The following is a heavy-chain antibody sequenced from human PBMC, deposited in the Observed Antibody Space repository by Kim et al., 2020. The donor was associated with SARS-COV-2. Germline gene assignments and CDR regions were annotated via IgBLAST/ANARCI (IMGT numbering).Heavy chain of an antibody. D-gene: IGHD3-22*01. V-gene: IGHV3-30*07. J-gene: IGHJ6*02. Sequence: KGRFTLSRDNSKNTMYLQMNRLRAEATAVYYCARERGAMIVVVTDYYGMDVWGQGTTVTVSS. CDR3: ARERGAMIVVVTDYYGMDV.